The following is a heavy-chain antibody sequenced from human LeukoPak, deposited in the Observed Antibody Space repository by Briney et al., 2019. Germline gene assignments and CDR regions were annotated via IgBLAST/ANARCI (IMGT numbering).Heavy chain of an antibody. J-gene: IGHJ4*02. D-gene: IGHD3-10*01. Sequence: ASVKVSCEASGYTFTSYGISWVRQAPGQGLEWMGWISAYNGNTNYAQKLQGRVTMTTDTSTSTAYMELRSLRSDDTAVYYCARDSEMVRGVITDPNFDYWGQGTLVTVSS. V-gene: IGHV1-18*01. CDR2: ISAYNGNT. CDR3: ARDSEMVRGVITDPNFDY. CDR1: GYTFTSYG.